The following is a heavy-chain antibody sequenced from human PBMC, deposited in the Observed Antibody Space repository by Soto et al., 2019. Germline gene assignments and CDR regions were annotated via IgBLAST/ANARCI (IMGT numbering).Heavy chain of an antibody. CDR2: IYHSGNT. Sequence: SETLSLTCAVSGYSISLGYYWGWIRQPPGKGLEWIGSIYHSGNTYYTPSLKRRVSISLDTSKNPVSLELNSLRTEDTALYRCAKVSTQHSGNDGLDPWGKGTLVTVSS. CDR1: GYSISLGYY. J-gene: IGHJ5*02. D-gene: IGHD1-1*01. V-gene: IGHV4-38-2*01. CDR3: AKVSTQHSGNDGLDP.